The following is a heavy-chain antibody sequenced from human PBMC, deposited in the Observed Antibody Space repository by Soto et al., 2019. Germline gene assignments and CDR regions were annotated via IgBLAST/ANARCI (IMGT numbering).Heavy chain of an antibody. V-gene: IGHV4-59*01. Sequence: SETLSLTCTVSGDSIRRYYWSWIRQPPGKGLEWIGDISYTGSTHYNPSLKSRVTISADTSKNQFSLKLSSVTTADTDLYYCAREGVDANSYSYGMDVWGKGYTVTVSS. CDR3: AREGVDANSYSYGMDV. J-gene: IGHJ6*04. CDR2: ISYTGST. D-gene: IGHD2-15*01. CDR1: GDSIRRYY.